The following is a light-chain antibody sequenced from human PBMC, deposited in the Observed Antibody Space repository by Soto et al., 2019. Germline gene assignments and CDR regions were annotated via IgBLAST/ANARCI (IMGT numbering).Light chain of an antibody. J-gene: IGKJ1*01. CDR2: GAS. V-gene: IGKV3-15*01. CDR1: QSVSSSN. Sequence: EIVLTQSPGTLSLSPGERATLSCRASQSVSSSNLAWYQQKPGQAPRLLIYGASTRATGTPARFSGSGSGTELTLTISSLQSEDCEVYYCQQYNNWPRTFGQGTKVDIK. CDR3: QQYNNWPRT.